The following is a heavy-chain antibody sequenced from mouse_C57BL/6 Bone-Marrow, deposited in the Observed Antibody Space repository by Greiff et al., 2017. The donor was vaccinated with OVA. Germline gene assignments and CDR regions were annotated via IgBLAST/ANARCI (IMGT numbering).Heavy chain of an antibody. D-gene: IGHD2-4*01. CDR3: ARRRYDYVYYYAMDY. Sequence: VQLQESDAELVKPGASVKISCKVSGYTFTDHTIHWMKQRPEQGLEWIGYIYPRDGSTKYNEKFKGKATLTADKSSSTAYMQLNSLTSEDSAVYFCARRRYDYVYYYAMDYWGQGTSVTVSS. CDR1: GYTFTDHT. CDR2: IYPRDGST. V-gene: IGHV1-78*01. J-gene: IGHJ4*01.